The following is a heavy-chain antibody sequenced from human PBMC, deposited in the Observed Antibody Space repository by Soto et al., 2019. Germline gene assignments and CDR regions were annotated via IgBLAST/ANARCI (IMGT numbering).Heavy chain of an antibody. D-gene: IGHD2-15*01. CDR3: AKDGVVAATRHDYFDY. J-gene: IGHJ4*02. V-gene: IGHV3-30*18. CDR1: GFTFSSYG. Sequence: GGSLRLSCAASGFTFSSYGMHWVRQAQGKGLEWVAVISYDGSNKYYADSVKGRFTISRDNSKNTLYLQMNSLRAEDTAVYYCAKDGVVAATRHDYFDYWGQGTLVTVSS. CDR2: ISYDGSNK.